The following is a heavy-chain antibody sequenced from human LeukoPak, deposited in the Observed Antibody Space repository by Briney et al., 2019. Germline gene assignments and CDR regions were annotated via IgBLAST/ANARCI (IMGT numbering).Heavy chain of an antibody. CDR2: INHSGST. D-gene: IGHD3-3*01. CDR1: GGSFSGYY. J-gene: IGHJ6*02. Sequence: PETLSLTCAVYGGSFSGYYWSWIRQPPGKGLEWIGEINHSGSTNYNPSLKSRVTISVDTSKNQFSLKLSSVTAADTAVYYCAREGTFTDFWSGYSHGMDVWGQGTTVTVSS. V-gene: IGHV4-34*01. CDR3: AREGTFTDFWSGYSHGMDV.